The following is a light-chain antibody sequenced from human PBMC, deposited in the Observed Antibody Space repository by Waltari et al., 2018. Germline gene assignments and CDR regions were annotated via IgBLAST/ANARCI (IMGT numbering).Light chain of an antibody. CDR1: QSVSSSF. Sequence: EIVLTQSPGTLSLSPGERATLSCRASQSVSSSFLAWYQQKPGQAPRLLSKAASSRASGIPDRFSGSGSGTDFTLTINRLEPEDFAVYYCQQFRRTPITFGQGTRLEIK. CDR3: QQFRRTPIT. J-gene: IGKJ5*01. V-gene: IGKV3-20*01. CDR2: AAS.